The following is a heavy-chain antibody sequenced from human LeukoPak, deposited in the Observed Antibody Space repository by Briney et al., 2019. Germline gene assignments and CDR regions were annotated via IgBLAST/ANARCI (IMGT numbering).Heavy chain of an antibody. V-gene: IGHV3-33*01. Sequence: PGGSLRLSCAASGFTFSSYGMHWVRQAPGKGLEWVAVIWYDGSNKYYADSVKGRFTLSRDNSKNTLYLQINSVRGEDTAMYYSASLRITMVRGASLKYGMDVWGQGTTVTVSS. CDR3: ASLRITMVRGASLKYGMDV. D-gene: IGHD3-10*01. CDR2: IWYDGSNK. J-gene: IGHJ6*02. CDR1: GFTFSSYG.